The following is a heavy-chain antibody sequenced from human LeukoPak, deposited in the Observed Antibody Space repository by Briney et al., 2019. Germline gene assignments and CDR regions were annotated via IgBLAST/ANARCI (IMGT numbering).Heavy chain of an antibody. V-gene: IGHV4-59*10. J-gene: IGHJ3*02. D-gene: IGHD2-21*02. Sequence: PSETLSLTCAVYGGSFSSYYWSWIRQPAGKGLEWIGRIYTSGSTNYNPSLKSRVTMSVDTSKNQFSLKLSSVTAADTAVYYCARLPGGDSSSVVAFDIWGQGTMVTVSS. CDR3: ARLPGGDSSSVVAFDI. CDR2: IYTSGST. CDR1: GGSFSSYY.